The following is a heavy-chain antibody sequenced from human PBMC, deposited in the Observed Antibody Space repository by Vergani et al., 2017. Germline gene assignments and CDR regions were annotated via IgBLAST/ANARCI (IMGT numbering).Heavy chain of an antibody. D-gene: IGHD6-6*01. CDR2: IIPIFGTA. CDR1: GGTFSSYA. V-gene: IGHV1-69*01. CDR3: ARSASGGQLGHNYYYYYYMDV. J-gene: IGHJ6*03. Sequence: QVQLVQSGAEVKKPGSSVKVSCKASGGTFSSYAISWVRQAPGQGLEWMGGIIPIFGTANYAQKFQGRVTITADESTSTAYMELSSLRSEDTAVYYCARSASGGQLGHNYYYYYYMDVWQRDLGHRLL.